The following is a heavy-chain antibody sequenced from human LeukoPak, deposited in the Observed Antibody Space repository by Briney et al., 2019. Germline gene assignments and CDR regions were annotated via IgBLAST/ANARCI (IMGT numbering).Heavy chain of an antibody. D-gene: IGHD4-17*01. CDR1: IGSISGYY. J-gene: IGHJ4*02. CDR2: IYSSGSA. Sequence: SETLSLTCIVSIGSISGYYWSWVRQPAGKGLEWIGRIYSSGSANYNPSLKSRVTMSVDTSNNQFSLKLTSVSAADTAVYYCAREYGDLDYWGQGTLVTVSS. V-gene: IGHV4-4*07. CDR3: AREYGDLDY.